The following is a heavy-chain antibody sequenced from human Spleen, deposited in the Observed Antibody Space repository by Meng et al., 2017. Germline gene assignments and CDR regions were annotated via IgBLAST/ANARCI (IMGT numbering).Heavy chain of an antibody. V-gene: IGHV3-7*01. J-gene: IGHJ4*02. CDR1: GFTFSAHW. Sequence: GESLKISCTASGFTFSAHWLSWVRQAPGKGPEWVATIKQEGSEKYYVDSVKGRFTISRDNAKNSLYLEMNSLRVEDTAVYYCVRNIYISWNILDYWGQGTAVTVSS. CDR3: VRNIYISWNILDY. CDR2: IKQEGSEK. D-gene: IGHD6-6*01.